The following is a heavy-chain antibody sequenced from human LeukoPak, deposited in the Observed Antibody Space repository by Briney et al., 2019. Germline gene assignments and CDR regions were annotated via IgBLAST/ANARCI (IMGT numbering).Heavy chain of an antibody. D-gene: IGHD3-22*01. CDR1: GYTFTSYD. CDR3: ARGFSDSSGYYRLYYFDY. CDR2: MNPNSGNT. Sequence: ASVKVSCKASGYTFTSYDINWVRQATGQGLEWMGWMNPNSGNTGYAQKFQGRVTMTRNTSISTAYMELSSLRSEDTAVYYCARGFSDSSGYYRLYYFDYWGQGTLVTVSS. V-gene: IGHV1-8*01. J-gene: IGHJ4*02.